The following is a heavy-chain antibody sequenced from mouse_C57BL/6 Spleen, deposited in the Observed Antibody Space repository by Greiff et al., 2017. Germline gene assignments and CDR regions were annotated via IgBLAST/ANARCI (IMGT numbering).Heavy chain of an antibody. CDR1: GYAFSSYW. D-gene: IGHD1-1*01. V-gene: IGHV1-80*01. J-gene: IGHJ2*01. CDR3: ARDDSSFDY. CDR2: IYPGDGDT. Sequence: QVQLQQSGAELVKPGASVKISCKASGYAFSSYWMHWVKQRPGQGLAWIGQIYPGDGDTNYNGKFKGKDTLTADKASSTAYMQLLSLTSEDSAVYYCARDDSSFDYWGQGTTLTVSS.